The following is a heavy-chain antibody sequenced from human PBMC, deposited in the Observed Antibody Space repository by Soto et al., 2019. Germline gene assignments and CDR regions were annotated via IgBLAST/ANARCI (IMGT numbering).Heavy chain of an antibody. CDR3: AREESSSWYYYYGMDV. Sequence: PXGSLTLSSAAPGFTFGDHYMDWVRPAPGKGLEWVGRTRNKANSYTTEYAASVKGRFTISRDDSKNSLYLQMNSLKTEDTAVYYRAREESSSWYYYYGMDVWGQGTTVTVSS. D-gene: IGHD6-13*01. V-gene: IGHV3-72*01. CDR2: TRNKANSYTT. CDR1: GFTFGDHY. J-gene: IGHJ6*02.